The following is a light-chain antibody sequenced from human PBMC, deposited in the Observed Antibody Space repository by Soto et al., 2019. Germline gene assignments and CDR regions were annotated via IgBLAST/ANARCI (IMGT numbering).Light chain of an antibody. Sequence: QSVLTQPHSASVTPGQRVTISCSEGRSNIGSNYAFWYQQFPGTAPKLFIVSNSQWPSWVPDRFSGSKSGTSASLAISGLRSEDEDTCFCAAWDDKLRSVVFGGGTKVTVL. CDR1: RSNIGSNY. CDR2: SNS. CDR3: AAWDDKLRSVV. V-gene: IGLV1-47*02. J-gene: IGLJ3*02.